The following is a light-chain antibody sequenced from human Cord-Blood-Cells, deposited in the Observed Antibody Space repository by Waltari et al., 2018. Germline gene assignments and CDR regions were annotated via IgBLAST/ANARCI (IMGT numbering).Light chain of an antibody. CDR1: SSDVGSYYL. V-gene: IGLV2-23*03. CDR3: CSYAGSSTFVV. J-gene: IGLJ2*01. CDR2: EGS. Sequence: QSALTQPASVSGSPGKSITISCTGTSSDVGSYYLVPWYQQHPGKAPKLMIYEGSKRPSGVSNRFSGSKSGNTASLTISGLQSEDEADYYCCSYAGSSTFVVFGGGTKLTVL.